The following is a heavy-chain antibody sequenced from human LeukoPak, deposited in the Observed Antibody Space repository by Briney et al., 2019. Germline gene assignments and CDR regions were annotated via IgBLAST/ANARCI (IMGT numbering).Heavy chain of an antibody. D-gene: IGHD2-2*02. CDR1: GGSFSGYY. CDR3: ARGLYCSSTSCYTPFLY. J-gene: IGHJ4*02. Sequence: PSETLSLTCAVYGGSFSGYYWSWIRQPPGKGLEWIGEINHSGSTNYNPSLKSRVTISVDTSKNQFSLKLSSVTAADTAVYYCARGLYCSSTSCYTPFLYWGQGPLVTVSS. CDR2: INHSGST. V-gene: IGHV4-34*01.